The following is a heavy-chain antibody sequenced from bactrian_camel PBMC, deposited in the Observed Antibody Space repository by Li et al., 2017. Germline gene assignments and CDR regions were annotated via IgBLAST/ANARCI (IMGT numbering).Heavy chain of an antibody. CDR2: IDSSGRT. CDR3: AASGGMSAMEGHGRIDQDDCGY. Sequence: QVQLVESGGGSVQAGGALRLSCAASGRIFSDYVMGWFRQFPGKQREAVATIDSSGRTVYADSMKGRFTIAFDNAEKILYLEMNNLNDEDTALYRCAASGGMSAMEGHGRIDQDDCGYWGEGTQVTVS. CDR1: GRIFSDYV. V-gene: IGHV3S53*01. J-gene: IGHJ6*01. D-gene: IGHD6*01.